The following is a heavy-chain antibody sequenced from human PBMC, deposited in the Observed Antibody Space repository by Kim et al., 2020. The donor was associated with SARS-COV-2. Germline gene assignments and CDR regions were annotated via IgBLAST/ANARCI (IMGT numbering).Heavy chain of an antibody. Sequence: GGSLRLSCAASGFTFSSYSMNWVRQAPGKGLEWVSSISSSSSYIYYADSVKGRFTISRDNAKNSLYLQMNSLRAEDTAVYYCARVITIGRGYSWGGFDYWGQGTLVTVSS. V-gene: IGHV3-21*01. CDR2: ISSSSSYI. J-gene: IGHJ4*02. CDR3: ARVITIGRGYSWGGFDY. CDR1: GFTFSSYS. D-gene: IGHD5-18*01.